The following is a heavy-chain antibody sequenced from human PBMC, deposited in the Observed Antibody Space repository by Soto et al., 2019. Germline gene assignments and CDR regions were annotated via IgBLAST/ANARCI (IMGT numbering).Heavy chain of an antibody. CDR3: AREGEWLANACDI. V-gene: IGHV3-48*01. D-gene: IGHD6-19*01. CDR1: GFTFSSYS. CDR2: ISSSSSTI. Sequence: EVQLVESGGGLVQPGGSLRLSCAASGFTFSSYSMNWVRQAPGKGLEWVSYISSSSSTIYYADSVKGRFTISRDNAKNTLYLQMNSLRAEDTAVYDGAREGEWLANACDIWGQGTMVTVSS. J-gene: IGHJ3*02.